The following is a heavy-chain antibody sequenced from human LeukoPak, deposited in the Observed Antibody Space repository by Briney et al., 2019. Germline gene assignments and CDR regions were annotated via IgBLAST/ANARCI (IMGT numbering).Heavy chain of an antibody. CDR2: IIPIFGTA. D-gene: IGHD2-2*01. Sequence: GSSVKVSCKASGGTFSSYAISWVRQAPGQGLEWMGRIIPIFGTANYAQKFQGRVTITTDESTSTAYMELSGLRSEDTAVYYCARGYCSSTSCYEGGHFDYWGQGTLVTVSS. V-gene: IGHV1-69*05. CDR1: GGTFSSYA. CDR3: ARGYCSSTSCYEGGHFDY. J-gene: IGHJ4*02.